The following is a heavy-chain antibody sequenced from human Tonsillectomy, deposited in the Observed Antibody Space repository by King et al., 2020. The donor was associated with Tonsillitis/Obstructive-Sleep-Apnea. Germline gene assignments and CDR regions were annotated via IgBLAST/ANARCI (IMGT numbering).Heavy chain of an antibody. CDR3: AKGRASSGWYPDD. Sequence: VQLVESGGGLVQPGGSLRLSCTASGFTFRSYAMSWVRQAPGKGLEWVSVISGSDGSTYYADSVKGRFTISRDNSKNTLYVQMSSLRAEDTAVYYCAKGRASSGWYPDDWGQGTLVTVSS. CDR1: GFTFRSYA. V-gene: IGHV3-23*04. CDR2: ISGSDGST. D-gene: IGHD6-19*01. J-gene: IGHJ4*02.